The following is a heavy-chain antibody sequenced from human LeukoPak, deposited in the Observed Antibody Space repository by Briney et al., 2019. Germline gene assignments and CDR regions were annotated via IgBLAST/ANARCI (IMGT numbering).Heavy chain of an antibody. CDR2: INPNSGGT. V-gene: IGHV1-2*02. J-gene: IGHJ4*02. Sequence: ASVNVSRKASGYTFTGYYMHWVRQAPGQGLEWMGWINPNSGGTNYAQKFQGRVTMTRDTSISTAYMELSRLRSDDTAVYYCARADGWYGGFDYWGQGTLVTVSS. CDR1: GYTFTGYY. D-gene: IGHD6-19*01. CDR3: ARADGWYGGFDY.